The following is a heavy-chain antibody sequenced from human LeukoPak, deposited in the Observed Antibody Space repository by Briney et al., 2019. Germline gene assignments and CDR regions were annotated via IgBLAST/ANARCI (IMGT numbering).Heavy chain of an antibody. D-gene: IGHD3-3*01. V-gene: IGHV3-7*01. Sequence: HPGGSLRLSCAASGFPFTTCWMSWVRQAPGKRLEWVANIKQDGSEKYYVDSVKGRFTISRDNAKNSLYLQMNSLRAEDTAVYYCARQESGYHGGSFDHWGQGTLVTASS. CDR2: IKQDGSEK. CDR3: ARQESGYHGGSFDH. J-gene: IGHJ4*02. CDR1: GFPFTTCW.